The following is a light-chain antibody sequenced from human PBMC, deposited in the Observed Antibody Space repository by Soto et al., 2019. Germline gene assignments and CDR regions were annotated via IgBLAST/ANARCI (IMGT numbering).Light chain of an antibody. CDR3: QQSYSSPRT. CDR1: QSNSSN. CDR2: AAS. Sequence: DIQLTQSPSSLSASVGERVTITCRSSQSNSSNLNWSHQKPGKAPKILIYAASSLQSGVPSRFSGSGSGTDFTLTISSLQPDDFATYSCQQSYSSPRTFGQGTKLEIK. J-gene: IGKJ2*02. V-gene: IGKV1-39*01.